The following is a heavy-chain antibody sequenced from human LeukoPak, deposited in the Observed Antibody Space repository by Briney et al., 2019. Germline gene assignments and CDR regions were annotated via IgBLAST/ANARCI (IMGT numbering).Heavy chain of an antibody. CDR2: IYSGGST. J-gene: IGHJ6*03. Sequence: GGSLRLSCAASGFTVSSNYMSWVRQAPGKGLEWVSVIYSGGSTYYADSVKGRFTISRDNSKNTLYLQMNSLRAEDTAVYYCARDNVIVVVPAVDYYMDVWGKGTTVTVSS. V-gene: IGHV3-53*01. CDR3: ARDNVIVVVPAVDYYMDV. D-gene: IGHD2-2*01. CDR1: GFTVSSNY.